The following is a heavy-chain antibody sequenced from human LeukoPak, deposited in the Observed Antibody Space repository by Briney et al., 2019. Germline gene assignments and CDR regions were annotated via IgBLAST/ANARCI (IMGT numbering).Heavy chain of an antibody. CDR1: DFTFSKHG. CDR2: ISSDGSLQ. CDR3: AKTDGYTYGKLHY. D-gene: IGHD5-18*01. J-gene: IGHJ4*02. Sequence: PGGPLRLSCVASDFTFSKHGMHWVRQAPGKGLEWVASISSDGSLQFYTAHVKGRFTLSRDNSKNTLHLQMDSLTTEDTAMYYCAKTDGYTYGKLHYWGQGTLVTVTS. V-gene: IGHV3-30*02.